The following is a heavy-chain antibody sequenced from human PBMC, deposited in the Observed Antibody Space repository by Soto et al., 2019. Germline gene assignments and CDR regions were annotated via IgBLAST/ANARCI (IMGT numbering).Heavy chain of an antibody. V-gene: IGHV4-59*01. CDR2: IYYSGST. CDR1: GGSISSYY. D-gene: IGHD2-15*01. J-gene: IGHJ5*02. Sequence: PSETLSLTCTVSGGSISSYYWSWIRQPPGKGLEWIGYIYYSGSTNYNPSLKSRVTISVDTSKNQFSLKLSSVTAADTAVYYCARVGCSGGSCYPPWFDPWGQGTLVTVSS. CDR3: ARVGCSGGSCYPPWFDP.